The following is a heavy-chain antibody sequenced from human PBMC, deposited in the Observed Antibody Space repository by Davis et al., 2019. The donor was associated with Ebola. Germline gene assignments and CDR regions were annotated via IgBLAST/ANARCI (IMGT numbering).Heavy chain of an antibody. CDR2: IFPGDSDT. V-gene: IGHV5-51*01. J-gene: IGHJ4*02. CDR1: GYSFTSYW. CDR3: ARQRMTTVTSIDY. Sequence: GESLKISCKGSGYSFTSYWIVWVRQMPGKGLECMGIIFPGDSDTRYSPSFQGQVTISADKSISTAYLQWSSLKASDTAMYYCARQRMTTVTSIDYWGQGTLVTVSP. D-gene: IGHD4-17*01.